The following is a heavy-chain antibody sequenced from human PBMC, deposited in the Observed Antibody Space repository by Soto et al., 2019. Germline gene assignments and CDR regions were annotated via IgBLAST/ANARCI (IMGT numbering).Heavy chain of an antibody. D-gene: IGHD6-13*01. CDR1: GFTFSSYA. CDR3: AKRSGSNGRYSSSWSPLYYYGMDV. V-gene: IGHV3-30-3*01. Sequence: QVQLVESGGGVVQPGRSLRLSCAASGFTFSSYAMHWVRQAPGKGLEWVAVISYDGSNKYYADSVKVRFTISRDNSKNSLYLQMNSLRAEDTAVYYCAKRSGSNGRYSSSWSPLYYYGMDVWGQGTTVTVSS. J-gene: IGHJ6*02. CDR2: ISYDGSNK.